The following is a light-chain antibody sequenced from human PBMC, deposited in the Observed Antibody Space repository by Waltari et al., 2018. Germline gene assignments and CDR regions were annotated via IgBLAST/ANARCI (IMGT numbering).Light chain of an antibody. CDR2: DAS. Sequence: EIVLTQSPVTLSLSPGERATLSCRASQSVSRTLAWYQQKPGQAPRLLIYDASIRATGIPDRFSGSGSGTDFSLTISRLEPEDFAVYYCQKYVTLPATFGQGTKVEIK. CDR3: QKYVTLPAT. J-gene: IGKJ1*01. V-gene: IGKV3-20*01. CDR1: QSVSRT.